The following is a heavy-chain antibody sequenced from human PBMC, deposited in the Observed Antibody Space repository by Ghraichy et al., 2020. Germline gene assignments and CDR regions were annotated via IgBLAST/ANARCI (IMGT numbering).Heavy chain of an antibody. Sequence: SETLSLTCSVSGGPISSSSYYWGWIRQPPGKGLEWIGSIYYSGTTKYNASLKSRVTITVDTSKNQFSLRLSSVTAADTAVYYCARRSYYYDTSDYYSPFDYWGQGTLVTVSS. V-gene: IGHV4-39*01. J-gene: IGHJ4*02. D-gene: IGHD3-22*01. CDR2: IYYSGTT. CDR1: GGPISSSSYY. CDR3: ARRSYYYDTSDYYSPFDY.